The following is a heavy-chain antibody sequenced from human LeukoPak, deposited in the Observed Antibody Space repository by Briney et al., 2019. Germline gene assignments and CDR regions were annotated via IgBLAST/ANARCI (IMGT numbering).Heavy chain of an antibody. Sequence: GGSLRLSCAASGFTFSSYAMSWVRQAPGKGLEWVSAISTSGGSTYYADSVKGRFTISRDNSKNTLYLQMNSLSAEDTAVYYCQTYYYDSSGYRRDYWGQGTLVTVSS. V-gene: IGHV3-23*01. J-gene: IGHJ4*02. D-gene: IGHD3-22*01. CDR3: QTYYYDSSGYRRDY. CDR1: GFTFSSYA. CDR2: ISTSGGST.